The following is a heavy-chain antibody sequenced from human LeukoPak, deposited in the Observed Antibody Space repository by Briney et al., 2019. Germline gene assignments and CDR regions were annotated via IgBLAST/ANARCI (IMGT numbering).Heavy chain of an antibody. CDR3: AREVRYSSGWELDY. CDR1: GYSISSGYY. CDR2: IYHSGST. Sequence: SETLSLTCTVSGYSISSGYYWGWIRQPPGKGLEWIGSIYHSGSTYYNPSLKSRVTISVDTSKNQFSLKLSSVTAADTAVYYCAREVRYSSGWELDYWGQGTLVTVSS. D-gene: IGHD6-19*01. V-gene: IGHV4-38-2*02. J-gene: IGHJ4*02.